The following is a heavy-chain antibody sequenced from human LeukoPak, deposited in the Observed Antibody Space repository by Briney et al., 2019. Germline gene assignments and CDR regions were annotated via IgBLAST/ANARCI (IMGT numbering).Heavy chain of an antibody. D-gene: IGHD6-6*01. J-gene: IGHJ4*02. CDR3: ARESFAARWD. Sequence: GGPLRLSCAASGFIFDDYGMTWVRQAPGKGLEWVANIKQDGSQKSYVDSVKGRFTISRDNANNLLYLQMNSLRAEDTAVYYCARESFAARWDWGQGTLVTVSS. CDR2: IKQDGSQK. CDR1: GFIFDDYG. V-gene: IGHV3-7*01.